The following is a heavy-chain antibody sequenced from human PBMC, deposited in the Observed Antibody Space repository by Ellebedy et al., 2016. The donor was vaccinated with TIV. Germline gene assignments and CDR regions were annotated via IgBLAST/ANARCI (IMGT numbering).Heavy chain of an antibody. CDR1: GGSISGYY. CDR3: VRHDNSGVRGRIMDV. J-gene: IGHJ6*02. D-gene: IGHD3-10*01. Sequence: MPSETLSLTCALSGGSISGYYWSWIMQPPRKGMECIGYRNDNGNTRYNPSLRSRVTISENPSKSQFSLRLTSVTAADTATYYCVRHDNSGVRGRIMDVWGQGTTVSVSS. V-gene: IGHV4-59*08. CDR2: RNDNGNT.